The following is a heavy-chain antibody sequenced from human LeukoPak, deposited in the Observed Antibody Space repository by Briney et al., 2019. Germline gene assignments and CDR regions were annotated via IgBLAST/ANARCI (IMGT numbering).Heavy chain of an antibody. CDR1: GFTFSSYS. J-gene: IGHJ4*02. D-gene: IGHD4-11*01. V-gene: IGHV3-21*01. Sequence: GGSLRLSCAASGFTFSSYSMNWVRQAPGKGLEWVSSISSSSSYIYYADSVKGRFTISRDNAKNSLYLQMNSPRAEDTAVYYCAREVDYSNYPSGIYWGQGTLVTVSS. CDR2: ISSSSSYI. CDR3: AREVDYSNYPSGIY.